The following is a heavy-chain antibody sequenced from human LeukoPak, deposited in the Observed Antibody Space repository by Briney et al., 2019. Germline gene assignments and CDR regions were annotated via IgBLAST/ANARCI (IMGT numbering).Heavy chain of an antibody. CDR3: ARVAAAGMI. CDR1: GGSFSGYY. CDR2: INHSGST. J-gene: IGHJ4*02. D-gene: IGHD6-13*01. V-gene: IGHV4-34*01. Sequence: SETLSLTCAVYGGSFSGYYWSWIRQPPGKGLEWIGEINHSGSTNYNPSLKSRVTISVDTPKNQFSLKLSSVTAADTAVYYCARVAAAGMIWGQGTLVTVSS.